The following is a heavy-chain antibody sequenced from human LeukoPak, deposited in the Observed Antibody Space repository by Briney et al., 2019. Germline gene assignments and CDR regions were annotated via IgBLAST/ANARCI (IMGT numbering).Heavy chain of an antibody. CDR2: IYSGGST. CDR1: GFTVSSNY. V-gene: IGHV3-53*01. CDR3: AKARAGAGTFWLDY. D-gene: IGHD6-13*01. J-gene: IGHJ4*02. Sequence: GGSLRLSCAASGFTVSSNYMSWVRQAPGKGLEWVSVIYSGGSTYYADSVKGRFTISRDNSKNTLYLQMNSLRAEDTAVYYCAKARAGAGTFWLDYWGQGTLVTVSS.